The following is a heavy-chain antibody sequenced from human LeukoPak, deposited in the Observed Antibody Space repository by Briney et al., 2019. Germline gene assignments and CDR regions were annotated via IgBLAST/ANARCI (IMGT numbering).Heavy chain of an antibody. V-gene: IGHV3-20*04. J-gene: IGHJ3*02. CDR3: ARGYDYVWGSYRYTPLGAFDI. D-gene: IGHD3-16*02. CDR2: IKWNGGST. CDR1: GFTFDDYG. Sequence: GGSLRLSCVASGFTFDDYGMSWVRQAPGKGLEWVSGIKWNGGSTGYADSVKGRFTISRDNAKNSLYLQMNSLRAEDTAVYYCARGYDYVWGSYRYTPLGAFDIWGQGTMVTVSS.